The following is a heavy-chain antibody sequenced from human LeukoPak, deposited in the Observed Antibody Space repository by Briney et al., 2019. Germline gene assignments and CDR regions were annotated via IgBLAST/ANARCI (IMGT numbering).Heavy chain of an antibody. CDR3: ARLVRSFYFDY. CDR1: GYRFTSYW. V-gene: IGHV5-51*01. D-gene: IGHD3-16*01. J-gene: IGHJ4*02. Sequence: GESLEISFKGSGYRFTSYWIGWVRPMPGKGLEWMGIIYPGDSDTRYSPSFQGQVTISADKSISTAYLQWSSLKASDTAMYYCARLVRSFYFDYWGQGTLVTVSS. CDR2: IYPGDSDT.